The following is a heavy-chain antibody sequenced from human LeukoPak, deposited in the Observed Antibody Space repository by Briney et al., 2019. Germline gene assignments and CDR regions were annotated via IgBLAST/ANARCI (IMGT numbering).Heavy chain of an antibody. CDR1: GGTFSSYA. Sequence: SVKVSCKASGGTFSSYAISWVRQAPGQGLEWMGGIIPIFGTANYAQKFQGRVTITADESTSTAYMELSSLRSEDTAVYYCARDPSSGWYRAFDIWGQGTMVTVSS. CDR3: ARDPSSGWYRAFDI. V-gene: IGHV1-69*13. CDR2: IIPIFGTA. J-gene: IGHJ3*02. D-gene: IGHD6-19*01.